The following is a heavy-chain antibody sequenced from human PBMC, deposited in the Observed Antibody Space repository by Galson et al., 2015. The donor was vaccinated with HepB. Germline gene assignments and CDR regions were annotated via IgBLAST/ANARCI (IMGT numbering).Heavy chain of an antibody. D-gene: IGHD6-13*01. V-gene: IGHV3-48*02. Sequence: SLRLSCAASGFTFSSYSMNWVRQAPGKGLEWVSYISSSSSTIYYADSVKGRFTISRDNAKNSLYLQMNSLRDEDTAVYYCARELSSSWQRTRPFDYWGQGTLVTVSS. CDR3: ARELSSSWQRTRPFDY. CDR1: GFTFSSYS. CDR2: ISSSSSTI. J-gene: IGHJ4*02.